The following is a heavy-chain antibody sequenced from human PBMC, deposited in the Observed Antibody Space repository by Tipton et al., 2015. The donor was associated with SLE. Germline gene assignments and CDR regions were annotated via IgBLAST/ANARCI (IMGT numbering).Heavy chain of an antibody. CDR1: GFTVSSNY. CDR2: IYSGGST. CDR3: ARAGGYSSGWSRDY. V-gene: IGHV3-53*05. Sequence: SLRLSCAASGFTVSSNYMGWVRQAPGKGLEWVSVIYSGGSTYYADSVKGRFTISRDNSKNTLYLQMNSLRAEDTAVYYCARAGGYSSGWSRDYWGQGTLVTVSS. D-gene: IGHD6-19*01. J-gene: IGHJ4*02.